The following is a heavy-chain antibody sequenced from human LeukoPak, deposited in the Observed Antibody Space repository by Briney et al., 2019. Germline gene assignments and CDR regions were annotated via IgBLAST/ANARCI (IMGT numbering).Heavy chain of an antibody. V-gene: IGHV3-74*01. J-gene: IGHJ4*02. CDR2: IASDGSST. CDR3: ARGRPHGNDY. CDR1: GFTFSSYW. D-gene: IGHD4-23*01. Sequence: PGGSLRLSCAASGFTFSSYWMNWVRQAPGKGLEWVSRIASDGSSTTYADSVKGRFSISSDNAKNTLYLQMNSLRVEDTAVYYCARGRPHGNDYWGQGTLVTVSS.